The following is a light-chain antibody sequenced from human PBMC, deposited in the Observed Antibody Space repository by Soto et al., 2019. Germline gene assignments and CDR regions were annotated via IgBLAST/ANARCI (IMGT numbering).Light chain of an antibody. CDR1: SSDVGAYNY. CDR2: EVS. V-gene: IGLV2-14*01. J-gene: IGLJ2*01. Sequence: QSALTQPASVSGSPGQSITISCTGTSSDVGAYNYVSWYQQHPGKPPQLIIYEVSDRPSGVSNRFSCSKSGNTASLTISGLQAVDEAVYYCSSFAGSRVLVLGGGTKLTVL. CDR3: SSFAGSRVLV.